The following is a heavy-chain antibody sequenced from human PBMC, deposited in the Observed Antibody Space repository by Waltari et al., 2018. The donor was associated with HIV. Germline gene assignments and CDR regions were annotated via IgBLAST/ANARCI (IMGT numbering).Heavy chain of an antibody. CDR1: GYSFTTYW. CDR2: IYPGESDT. Sequence: EVQLVQSGAEVKKPGESLKISCKASGYSFTTYWIGWVRQMPVKGLEWMGIIYPGESDTRYSPSFQGQVTISADKSISTAYLQWSSLNASDTAMYYCAKGMYANQDYVDHWGQGTLVTVSS. CDR3: AKGMYANQDYVDH. J-gene: IGHJ4*02. D-gene: IGHD2-8*01. V-gene: IGHV5-51*03.